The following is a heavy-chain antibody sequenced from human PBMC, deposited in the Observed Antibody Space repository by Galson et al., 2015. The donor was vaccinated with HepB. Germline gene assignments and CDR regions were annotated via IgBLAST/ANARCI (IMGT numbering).Heavy chain of an antibody. V-gene: IGHV3-64D*06. Sequence: SLRLSCAASGFTFSSYAMHWVRQAPGKGLEYVSAISSNGGSTYYADSVKGRFTISRDNSKNTLYLQMSSLRAEDTAVYYCVKFVDTAMAAIDYWGQGTLVTVSS. CDR1: GFTFSSYA. CDR3: VKFVDTAMAAIDY. D-gene: IGHD5-18*01. J-gene: IGHJ4*02. CDR2: ISSNGGST.